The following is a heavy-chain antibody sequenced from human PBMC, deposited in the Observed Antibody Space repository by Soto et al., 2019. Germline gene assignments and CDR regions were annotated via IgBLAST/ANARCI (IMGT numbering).Heavy chain of an antibody. J-gene: IGHJ6*02. D-gene: IGHD3-10*01. V-gene: IGHV1-69*01. CDR3: AAELGFGKLSVV. Sequence: VQVVQSGVEVRRPGSSVKVSCKASGDTFKNCVISWVRQAPGQGLEWMGGIIPLFGTTDFAQRFQGRLTITTDESTTTAYMELSRLRSEDTATYCCAAELGFGKLSVVWGQGTTVIVSS. CDR1: GDTFKNCV. CDR2: IIPLFGTT.